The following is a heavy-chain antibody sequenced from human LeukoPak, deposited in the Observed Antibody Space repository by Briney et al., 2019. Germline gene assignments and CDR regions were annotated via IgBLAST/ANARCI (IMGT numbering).Heavy chain of an antibody. CDR3: ARGGVATIDY. D-gene: IGHD5-12*01. Sequence: SETLSLTCTVSGGSLSSGSYYWSWIRQPAGKGLEWIGRIYTSGSTNYTPSLKSRVTISVNTSKNQCSLKLSSVTAADTAVYYCARGGVATIDYWGQGTLVTVSS. V-gene: IGHV4-61*02. CDR2: IYTSGST. J-gene: IGHJ4*02. CDR1: GGSLSSGSYY.